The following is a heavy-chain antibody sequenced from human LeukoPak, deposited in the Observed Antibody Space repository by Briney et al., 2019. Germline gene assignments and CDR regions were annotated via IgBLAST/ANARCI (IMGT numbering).Heavy chain of an antibody. CDR3: AKGGGYFDY. V-gene: IGHV3-30*18. CDR2: ISYDGSNK. Sequence: GGSLRLSCAASGFTFSSYGMHWVRQAPGKGLEWVAVISYDGSNKYYADSVKGRFTISRDNSKNTLYLQMNSLRAEDTAVYYCAKGGGYFDYWGQGTLVTVSP. CDR1: GFTFSSYG. J-gene: IGHJ4*02. D-gene: IGHD4-23*01.